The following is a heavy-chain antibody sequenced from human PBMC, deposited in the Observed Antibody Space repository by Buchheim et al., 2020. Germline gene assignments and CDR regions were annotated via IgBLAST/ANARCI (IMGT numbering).Heavy chain of an antibody. J-gene: IGHJ6*04. Sequence: QVQLVESGGGVVQPGRSLRLSCAASGFTFSSYGMHWVRQAPGKGLEWVAVIWYDGSNKYYADSVKGRFTISRDNSKNTLYLQMNSLRAEETAVYYCARETYYYDSSGYYFLESYYYYYYGMDVGGKGTT. CDR2: IWYDGSNK. D-gene: IGHD3-22*01. V-gene: IGHV3-33*01. CDR1: GFTFSSYG. CDR3: ARETYYYDSSGYYFLESYYYYYYGMDV.